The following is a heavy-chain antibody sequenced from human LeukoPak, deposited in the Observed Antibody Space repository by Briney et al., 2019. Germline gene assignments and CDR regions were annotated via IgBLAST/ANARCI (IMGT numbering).Heavy chain of an antibody. CDR1: GYTFTSYG. Sequence: ASVKVSCKASGYTFTSYGISWVRQTPGQGLEWMGWISAYNGNTNYAQKLQGRVTMTTDTYTSTAYMELRSLRSDDTAVYYCARDRQWLVHFDYWGQGTLVTVSS. V-gene: IGHV1-18*01. J-gene: IGHJ4*02. D-gene: IGHD6-19*01. CDR2: ISAYNGNT. CDR3: ARDRQWLVHFDY.